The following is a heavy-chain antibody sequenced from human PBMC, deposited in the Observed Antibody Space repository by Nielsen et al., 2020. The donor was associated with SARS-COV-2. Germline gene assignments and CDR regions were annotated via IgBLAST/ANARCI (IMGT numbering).Heavy chain of an antibody. CDR3: ARYGNYDYVWGSYGGDY. V-gene: IGHV4-39*01. CDR1: GGSISSSPYY. D-gene: IGHD3-16*01. J-gene: IGHJ4*02. Sequence: SETLSLTCTVSGGSISSSPYYWGWMRQPPGKGLEWIGSIYHSGNTYYNPSLKSRVTISIDTSKNQFSLKLSSVTAADTAVYYCARYGNYDYVWGSYGGDYWGQGTLVTVSS. CDR2: IYHSGNT.